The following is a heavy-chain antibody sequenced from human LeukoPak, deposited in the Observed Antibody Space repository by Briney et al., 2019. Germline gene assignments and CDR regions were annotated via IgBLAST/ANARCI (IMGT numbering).Heavy chain of an antibody. CDR1: GYSFTCYW. J-gene: IGHJ5*02. D-gene: IGHD2-2*01. V-gene: IGHV5-51*01. CDR3: ARQGDCSSASCYYRTDWFDP. Sequence: GESLKISRKGSGYSFTCYWIGWVRQMPGKGLEWMGIIYPGDSDTRYSPSFQGQVTISADKSISTAYLQWSSLKASDTAMYYCARQGDCSSASCYYRTDWFDPWGQGTLVTVSS. CDR2: IYPGDSDT.